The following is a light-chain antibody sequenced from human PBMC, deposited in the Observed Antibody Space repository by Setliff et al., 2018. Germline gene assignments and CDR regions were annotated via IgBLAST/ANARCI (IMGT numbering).Light chain of an antibody. Sequence: SYALTQPPSVSVSPGQTASITCSGDKLGDKYACWYQQKPGQSPALVIYQDSKRPSGIPERFSGSNSGNTATLTISGTQAMDEADYYCQAWDSSTVVFGGGTKVTVL. J-gene: IGLJ2*01. CDR2: QDS. V-gene: IGLV3-1*01. CDR1: KLGDKY. CDR3: QAWDSSTVV.